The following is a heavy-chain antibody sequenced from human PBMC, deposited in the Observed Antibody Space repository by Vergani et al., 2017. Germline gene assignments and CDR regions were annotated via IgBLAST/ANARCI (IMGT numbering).Heavy chain of an antibody. V-gene: IGHV4-34*11. D-gene: IGHD6-13*01. J-gene: IGHJ6*02. Sequence: QVQLQQWGAGLLKPSETLSLTCAVYGGSFSGYYWSWIRQPPGKGLGWIGYIYYCGSTNYNPSLKSRVTISVDTSKNQFSLKLSSVTAADTAVYYCARSKQQQVGGMDVWGQGTTVTVSS. CDR2: IYYCGST. CDR1: GGSFSGYY. CDR3: ARSKQQQVGGMDV.